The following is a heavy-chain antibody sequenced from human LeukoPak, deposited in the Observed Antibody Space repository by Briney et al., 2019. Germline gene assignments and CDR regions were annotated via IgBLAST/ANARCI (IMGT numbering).Heavy chain of an antibody. J-gene: IGHJ3*02. CDR2: ISAYNGNT. D-gene: IGHD2-8*01. Sequence: ASVKVSCKASGYTFTSYGISWVRQSPGQGLEWMGWISAYNGNTNYAQKLQGRVTMATDTSTSTAYMELRSLRSDDTAVYYCAIRMALAHVFNIWARGKMSPSLQ. CDR3: AIRMALAHVFNI. CDR1: GYTFTSYG. V-gene: IGHV1-18*01.